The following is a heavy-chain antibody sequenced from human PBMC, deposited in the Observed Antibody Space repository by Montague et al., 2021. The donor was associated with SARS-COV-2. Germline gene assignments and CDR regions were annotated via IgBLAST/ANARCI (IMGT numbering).Heavy chain of an antibody. J-gene: IGHJ4*02. V-gene: IGHV4-39*01. CDR3: ARQGGDIVVEIAIRGPYYFDY. CDR1: GGSISSSNYY. CDR2: IYYSGST. Sequence: SETLSLTCTVSGGSISSSNYYWGWIRQPPGKGLEWIGTIYYSGSTYYNPSLKSRVTISVDTSKNQFSLKLSSVTAADTAVYYCARQGGDIVVEIAIRGPYYFDYWGQGTLVTVSS. D-gene: IGHD2-21*01.